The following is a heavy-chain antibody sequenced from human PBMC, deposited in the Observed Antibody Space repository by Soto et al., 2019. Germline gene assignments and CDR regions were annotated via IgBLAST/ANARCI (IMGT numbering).Heavy chain of an antibody. Sequence: GSLRLACAASGXTFSSYAMSWVRQAPGKGLEWVSAISGSGGSTYYADSVKGRFTISRDNSKNTLYLQMNSLRAEDTAVYYCAKGNIVVVPAAPDYWGQGTLGTVS. D-gene: IGHD2-2*01. CDR2: ISGSGGST. CDR1: GXTFSSYA. J-gene: IGHJ4*02. CDR3: AKGNIVVVPAAPDY. V-gene: IGHV3-23*01.